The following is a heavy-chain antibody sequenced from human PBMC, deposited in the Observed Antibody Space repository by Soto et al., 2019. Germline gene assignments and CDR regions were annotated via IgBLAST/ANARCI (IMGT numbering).Heavy chain of an antibody. CDR1: VGSISIYY. CDR2: IYYSGST. CDR3: ARDGGYYYDSTGYTAFDI. V-gene: IGHV4-59*01. Sequence: AAETLCLTCTVSVGSISIYYWNWIRQPPGKGLEWIGYIYYSGSTNYNPSLKSRVTISVDTSKNQFSLKLSSVTAADTAVYYCARDGGYYYDSTGYTAFDIWGQGTMVTVSS. J-gene: IGHJ3*02. D-gene: IGHD3-22*01.